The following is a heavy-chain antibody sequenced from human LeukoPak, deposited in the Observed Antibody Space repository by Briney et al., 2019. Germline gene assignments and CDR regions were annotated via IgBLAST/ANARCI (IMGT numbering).Heavy chain of an antibody. CDR1: GFTFSSYA. CDR2: ISGSGGST. J-gene: IGHJ4*02. CDR3: AKDHGGIAAAGILDY. Sequence: GGSLRLSCAASGFTFSSYAMSWVRQAPGKGLKWVSAISGSGGSTYYADSVKGRFTISRDNSKNTLYLQMNSLRAEDTAVYYCAKDHGGIAAAGILDYWGQGTLVTVSS. V-gene: IGHV3-23*01. D-gene: IGHD6-13*01.